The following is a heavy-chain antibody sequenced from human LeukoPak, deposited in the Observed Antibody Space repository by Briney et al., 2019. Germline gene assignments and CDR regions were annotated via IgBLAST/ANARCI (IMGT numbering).Heavy chain of an antibody. V-gene: IGHV4-4*09. CDR1: GGSISSYY. J-gene: IGHJ4*02. CDR3: ASSDTAMDILYFDY. D-gene: IGHD5-18*01. CDR2: IYTSGST. Sequence: SETLSLTCTVSGGSISSYYWSWIRQPPGKGLEWIGYIYTSGSTKYNPSLKIRVPISVATSKTQFSLNLSSVTAADTAVYYCASSDTAMDILYFDYWGQGTLVTVSS.